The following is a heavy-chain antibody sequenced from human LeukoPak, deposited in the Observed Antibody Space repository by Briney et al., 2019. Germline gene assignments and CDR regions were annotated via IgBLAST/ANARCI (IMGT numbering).Heavy chain of an antibody. CDR1: GFTFRKYW. CDR3: LTIVETDLDAFDI. J-gene: IGHJ3*02. V-gene: IGHV3-74*01. CDR2: INPDDGST. Sequence: GGSMRLSCAASGFTFRKYWLHWVRQAPGKGLVWVSRINPDDGSTSYADSVKGRFTISRDNAKSTLYLQMNSLRAEDTAVYYCLTIVETDLDAFDIWGQGTKVTVSS. D-gene: IGHD2-21*01.